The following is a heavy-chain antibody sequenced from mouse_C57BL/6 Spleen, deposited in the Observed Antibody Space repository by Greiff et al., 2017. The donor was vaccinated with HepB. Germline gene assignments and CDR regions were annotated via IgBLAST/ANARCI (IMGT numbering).Heavy chain of an antibody. Sequence: EVQLQQSGPELVKPGASVKISCKASGYTFTDYYMNWVKQSHGKSLEWIGDINPNNGGTSYNQKFKGKATLTVDKSSSTAYMELRSLTSEDSAVYYCARGDWLLPFAYWGQGTLVTVSA. J-gene: IGHJ3*01. V-gene: IGHV1-26*01. CDR3: ARGDWLLPFAY. D-gene: IGHD2-3*01. CDR1: GYTFTDYY. CDR2: INPNNGGT.